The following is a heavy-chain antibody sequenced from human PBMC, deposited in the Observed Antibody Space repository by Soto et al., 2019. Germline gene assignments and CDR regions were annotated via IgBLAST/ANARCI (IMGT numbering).Heavy chain of an antibody. V-gene: IGHV1-2*04. CDR2: INPESGGT. J-gene: IGHJ6*02. Sequence: ASVKVSCKAPADTFTSYYIHWVRQAPGQGLEWLGRINPESGGTSTAQKFQGWVTMTTDTSISTASMELTRLTSDDTAIYYCARGDSTDCSNGVCSFFYNHDMDVWGQGTTVTVSS. D-gene: IGHD2-8*01. CDR1: ADTFTSYY. CDR3: ARGDSTDCSNGVCSFFYNHDMDV.